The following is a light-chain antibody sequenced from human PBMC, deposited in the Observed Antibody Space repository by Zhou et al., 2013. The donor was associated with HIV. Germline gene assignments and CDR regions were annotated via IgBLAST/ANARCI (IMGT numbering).Light chain of an antibody. CDR1: QSISRS. J-gene: IGKJ2*01. CDR3: HQYSSRPYT. V-gene: IGKV3D-15*01. Sequence: EIVMTQSPATLSVSPGERATLSCRASQSISRSLAWYQVRPGQAPRFLMYGASIRATGIPARFSGSGSGTEFTLTISSMQSEDFAVYYCHQYSSRPYTFGQGTKLEIK. CDR2: GAS.